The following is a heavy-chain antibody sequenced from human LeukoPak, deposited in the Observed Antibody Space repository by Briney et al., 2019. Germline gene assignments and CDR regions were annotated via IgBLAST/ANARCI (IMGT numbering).Heavy chain of an antibody. CDR1: GGPISSSGYY. V-gene: IGHV4-39*01. Sequence: SETLSLTCTVSGGPISSSGYYWGWIRQPPGKGLEWFACIYYSGSIYYNPSRKTRVTISIGTSNNQLSLKLSSLTAADTAVYYCARHEYSGSYYGLTWFDPWGQGTLVTVSS. CDR3: ARHEYSGSYYGLTWFDP. J-gene: IGHJ5*02. CDR2: IYYSGSI. D-gene: IGHD1-26*01.